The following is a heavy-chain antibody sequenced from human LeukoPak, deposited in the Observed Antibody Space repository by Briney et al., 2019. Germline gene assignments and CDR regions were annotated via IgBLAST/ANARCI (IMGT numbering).Heavy chain of an antibody. CDR1: GFTFSSYW. V-gene: IGHV3-7*01. CDR3: ARLCEVGHRMTTVTTNWFDP. CDR2: IKQDGSEK. Sequence: PGGSLRLSCAASGFTFSSYWMSWVRRAPGKGLEWVANIKQDGSEKYYVDSVKGRFTISRDNAKNSLYLQMNSLRAEDTAVYYCARLCEVGHRMTTVTTNWFDPWGQGTLVTVSS. D-gene: IGHD4-11*01. J-gene: IGHJ5*02.